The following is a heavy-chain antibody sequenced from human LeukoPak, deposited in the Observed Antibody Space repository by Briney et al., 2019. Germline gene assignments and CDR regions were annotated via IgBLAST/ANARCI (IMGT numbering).Heavy chain of an antibody. D-gene: IGHD3-10*01. Sequence: PGGSLRLSCAASGFTFSSYAMSWVRQAPGKGLEWVSAISGSGGSTYYADSVKGRFTISRDNSKNTLYLQMNSLRAEDTAVYYCAKLPTAPSPLLWFGAYFDYWGQGTLVTVSS. V-gene: IGHV3-23*01. CDR1: GFTFSSYA. CDR2: ISGSGGST. J-gene: IGHJ4*02. CDR3: AKLPTAPSPLLWFGAYFDY.